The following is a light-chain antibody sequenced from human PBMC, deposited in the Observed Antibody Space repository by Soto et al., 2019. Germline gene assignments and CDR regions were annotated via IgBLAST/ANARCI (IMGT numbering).Light chain of an antibody. CDR3: CSYAGSYTFYV. Sequence: QAALTQPRSVSGSPGQSVTISCPGTSSDVGGYNYVSWYQQHPGKAPKLMIYDVSKRPSGVPDRFSGSKSGNTASLTMSGLQAEDEADYYCCSYAGSYTFYVFGSGTKANV. V-gene: IGLV2-11*01. CDR2: DVS. CDR1: SSDVGGYNY. J-gene: IGLJ1*01.